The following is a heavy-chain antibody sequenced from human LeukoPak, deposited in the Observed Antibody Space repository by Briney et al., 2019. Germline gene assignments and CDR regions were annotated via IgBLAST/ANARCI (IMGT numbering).Heavy chain of an antibody. CDR3: AKTTVGYSSGRYPGWPADC. Sequence: PGESLRLSCEASGFTFNTYAIYWVRQAPGKGLEWVSGIGGSGGCTYYADSVKGRFTISRDNSKNTVYLQMNSLTADDTAVYYCAKTTVGYSSGRYPGWPADCWGQGTLVTVSS. J-gene: IGHJ4*02. V-gene: IGHV3-23*01. D-gene: IGHD6-19*01. CDR2: IGGSGGCT. CDR1: GFTFNTYA.